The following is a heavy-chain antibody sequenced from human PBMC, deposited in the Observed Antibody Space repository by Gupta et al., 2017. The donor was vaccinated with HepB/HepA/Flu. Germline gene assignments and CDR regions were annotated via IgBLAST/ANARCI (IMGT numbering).Heavy chain of an antibody. CDR1: RGPINSGDYY. J-gene: IGHJ5*02. Sequence: QVQLQESGPGLVKPSQTLSLNCTVYRGPINSGDYYRCWIRQPPGKGLEWIGYIHHSGVAFYNPSLKRRVVISGDTSTNQFSLNLNSVTAADTAIYYCARYSLLASNWFDPWGQGILVTVSS. D-gene: IGHD2-15*01. CDR3: ARYSLLASNWFDP. CDR2: IHHSGVA. V-gene: IGHV4-30-4*01.